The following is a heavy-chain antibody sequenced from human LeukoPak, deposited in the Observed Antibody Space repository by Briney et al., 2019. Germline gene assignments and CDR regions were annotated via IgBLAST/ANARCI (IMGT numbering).Heavy chain of an antibody. D-gene: IGHD3-22*01. CDR1: GFTFSSYA. J-gene: IGHJ4*02. CDR3: ASSHHSGYYYELGDY. Sequence: GGSLRLSCAASGFTFSSYAMSWVRQTPGKGLEWVSGISGSGSSPYYANSVKGRFTISRDNSKSTLYLQMNSLRAEDTAVYYCASSHHSGYYYELGDYWGQGTLVTVSS. V-gene: IGHV3-23*01. CDR2: ISGSGSSP.